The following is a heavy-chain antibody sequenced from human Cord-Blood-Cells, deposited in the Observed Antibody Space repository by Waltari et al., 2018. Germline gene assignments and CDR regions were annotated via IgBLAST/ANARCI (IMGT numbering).Heavy chain of an antibody. D-gene: IGHD7-27*01. J-gene: IGHJ4*02. CDR2: ISYDGSNK. V-gene: IGHV3-30*18. CDR3: AKDIGDWGAY. Sequence: QVQLVESGGGVVQPGRSLRLSCAASGFTFSSYGMHWVRQAPGKGLEWVAVISYDGSNKYYADSVKGRFTISRDNSKNTLYLQMNSLRAEDTAVYYCAKDIGDWGAYWGQGTLVTVSS. CDR1: GFTFSSYG.